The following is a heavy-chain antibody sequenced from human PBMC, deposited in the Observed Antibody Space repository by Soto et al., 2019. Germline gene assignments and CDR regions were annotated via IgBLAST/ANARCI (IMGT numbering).Heavy chain of an antibody. V-gene: IGHV4-30-4*01. CDR3: ARDRNEGTIFGVVTPYYYYGMDV. Sequence: SETLSLTCTVSGGSISSGDYYWSWIRQPPGKGLEWIGYIYYSGSTYYNPSLKGRVTISVDTSKNQFSLKLSSVTAADTAVYYCARDRNEGTIFGVVTPYYYYGMDVWGQGTTVTVSS. J-gene: IGHJ6*02. D-gene: IGHD3-3*01. CDR2: IYYSGST. CDR1: GGSISSGDYY.